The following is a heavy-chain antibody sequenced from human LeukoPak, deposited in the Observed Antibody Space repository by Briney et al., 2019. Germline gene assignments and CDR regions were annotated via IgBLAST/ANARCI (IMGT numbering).Heavy chain of an antibody. V-gene: IGHV4-30-2*01. Sequence: SQTLSLTCAVSGGSISSGGYSWSWIRQPPGKGLEWIGYIYHSGSTYYNPSLKSRVTISVDRSKNQFSLKLSSVTAADTAVYYCARGSSTGYSSSWALFDYWGQGTLVTVSS. D-gene: IGHD6-13*01. CDR1: GGSISSGGYS. CDR2: IYHSGST. CDR3: ARGSSTGYSSSWALFDY. J-gene: IGHJ4*02.